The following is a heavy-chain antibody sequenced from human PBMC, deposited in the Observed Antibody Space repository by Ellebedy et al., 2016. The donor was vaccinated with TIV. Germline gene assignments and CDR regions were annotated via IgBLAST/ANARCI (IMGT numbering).Heavy chain of an antibody. J-gene: IGHJ4*02. CDR2: INQSGRT. CDR1: GGSFSGYY. Sequence: SETLSLTCAVYGGSFSGYYWSWIRQHPGKGLEWIGEINQSGRTNYNPSLDKGRVTISVDTSKNQFSLRLSSVTAADTAVYYCAEGRSGWYYFDYWGQGTPVTVSS. CDR3: AEGRSGWYYFDY. V-gene: IGHV4-34*01. D-gene: IGHD6-19*01.